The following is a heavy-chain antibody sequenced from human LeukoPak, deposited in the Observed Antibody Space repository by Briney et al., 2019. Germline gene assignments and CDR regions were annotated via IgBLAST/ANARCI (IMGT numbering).Heavy chain of an antibody. Sequence: SETLSLTCTVSGGFIRNYYWNWIRQPPGKGLEWIGYTSDSGNTDYKPSLKSRVTISVDTSKNQFSLKLSSVTAADTAVYYCARGGGPYSSSSIDYWGQGALVTVSS. V-gene: IGHV4-59*01. CDR3: ARGGGPYSSSSIDY. D-gene: IGHD6-6*01. CDR2: TSDSGNT. CDR1: GGFIRNYY. J-gene: IGHJ4*02.